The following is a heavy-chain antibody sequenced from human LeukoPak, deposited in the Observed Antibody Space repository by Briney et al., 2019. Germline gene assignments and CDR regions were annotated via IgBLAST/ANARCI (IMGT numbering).Heavy chain of an antibody. J-gene: IGHJ5*02. D-gene: IGHD1-26*01. CDR1: GGTFSSYT. V-gene: IGHV1-46*01. Sequence: PVASVKVSCKASGGTFSSYTFSWVRQAPGQGLEWMGLINPTGGSTGYAQKFQGRVTMTRDMSTSTDYMELSSLRSEDTAIYYCARDNSVGDNAWWFDPWGQGTLVTVSS. CDR3: ARDNSVGDNAWWFDP. CDR2: INPTGGST.